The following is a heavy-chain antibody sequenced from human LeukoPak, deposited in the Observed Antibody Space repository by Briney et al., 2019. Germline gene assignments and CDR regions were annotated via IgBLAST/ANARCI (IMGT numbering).Heavy chain of an antibody. CDR3: ATTYYCSSTSCSLGYYYYYYMDV. D-gene: IGHD2-2*01. CDR1: GGSISSYY. Sequence: SETLSLTCTVSGGSISSYYWSWIRQPAGKGLEWIGRIYTSGSTNYNPSLKSRVTMSVDTSKNQFSLKLSSVTAADTAVYYCATTYYCSSTSCSLGYYYYYYMDVWGKGTTVTVSS. CDR2: IYTSGST. V-gene: IGHV4-4*07. J-gene: IGHJ6*03.